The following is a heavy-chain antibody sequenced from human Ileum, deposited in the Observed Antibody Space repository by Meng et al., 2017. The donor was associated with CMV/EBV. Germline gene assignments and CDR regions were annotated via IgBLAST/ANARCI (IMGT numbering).Heavy chain of an antibody. D-gene: IGHD2-2*01. CDR2: MNPNSGNT. CDR1: GYTFTSYD. CDR3: ARQGISYCSSTTCYPNYFDY. J-gene: IGHJ4*01. Sequence: ASVKVSCKASGYTFTSYDINWVRQATGQGLEWMGWMNPNSGNTGYAQKVQGRVTMTRNTSISTAYMELSSLRSEDTAVYYCARQGISYCSSTTCYPNYFDYWGQGTLVTVSS. V-gene: IGHV1-8*01.